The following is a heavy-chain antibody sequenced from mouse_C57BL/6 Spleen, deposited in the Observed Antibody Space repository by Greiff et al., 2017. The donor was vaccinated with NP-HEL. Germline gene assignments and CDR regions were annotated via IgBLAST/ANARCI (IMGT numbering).Heavy chain of an antibody. V-gene: IGHV1-80*01. CDR2: IYPGNGDT. J-gene: IGHJ3*01. CDR1: GYAFSSYW. D-gene: IGHD2-1*01. Sequence: VQLQESGAELVKPGASVKISCKASGYAFSSYWMNWVKQRPGKGLEWIGQIYPGNGDTNYNGKFKGKATLTADKSSSTAYMQRSSLTSEDSAVYFCARKEEGYGTGGFAYWGQGTLVTVSA. CDR3: ARKEEGYGTGGFAY.